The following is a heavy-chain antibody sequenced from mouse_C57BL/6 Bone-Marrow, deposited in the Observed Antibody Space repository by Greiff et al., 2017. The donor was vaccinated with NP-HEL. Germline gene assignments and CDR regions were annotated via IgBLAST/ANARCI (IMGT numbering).Heavy chain of an antibody. CDR1: GYAFTNYL. J-gene: IGHJ4*01. D-gene: IGHD1-1*01. V-gene: IGHV1-54*01. CDR3: ARRKVYYYGSSSYAMDY. Sequence: QVQLKQSGAELVRPGTSVKVSCKASGYAFTNYLIEWVKQRPGQGLEWIGVINPGSGGTNYNEKFKGKATLTADKSSSTAYMQLSSLTSEDSAVYFCARRKVYYYGSSSYAMDYWGQGTSVTVSS. CDR2: INPGSGGT.